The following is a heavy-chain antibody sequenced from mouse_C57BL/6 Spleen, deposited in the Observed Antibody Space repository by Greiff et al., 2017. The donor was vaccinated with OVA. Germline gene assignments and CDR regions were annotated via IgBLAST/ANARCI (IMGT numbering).Heavy chain of an antibody. CDR3: ASLYYTSWYFDV. CDR1: GYTFTSYW. J-gene: IGHJ1*03. V-gene: IGHV1-69*01. CDR2: IDPSDSYT. D-gene: IGHD2-1*01. Sequence: QVQLQQPGAELVMPGASVKLSCKASGYTFTSYWMHWVKQRPGQGLEWIGEIDPSDSYTNYNQKFKGKSTLTVDKSSSTAYMQLSSLTSEDSAVYYCASLYYTSWYFDVWGTGTTVTVSS.